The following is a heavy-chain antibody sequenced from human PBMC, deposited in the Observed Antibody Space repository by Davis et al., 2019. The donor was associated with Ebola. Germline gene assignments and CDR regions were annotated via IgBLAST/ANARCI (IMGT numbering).Heavy chain of an antibody. D-gene: IGHD3-10*01. CDR2: IYHSGST. CDR3: ARAQNLLIGEWGYYYYYGMDV. J-gene: IGHJ6*02. V-gene: IGHV4-30-2*01. Sequence: SETLSLTCAVSGGSISSGGYSWSWIRQPPGKGLEWIGYIYHSGSTYYNPSLKSRVTISVDTSKNQFSLKLSSVTAADTAVYYCARAQNLLIGEWGYYYYYGMDVWGQGTTVTVSS. CDR1: GGSISSGGYS.